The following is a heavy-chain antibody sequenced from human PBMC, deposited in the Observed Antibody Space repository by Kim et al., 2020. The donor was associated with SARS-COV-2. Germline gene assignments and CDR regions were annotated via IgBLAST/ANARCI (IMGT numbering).Heavy chain of an antibody. CDR3: AREANGYCGGDCYHWYFDL. CDR1: GFTFSSYS. CDR2: ISRDGGST. Sequence: GGSLRLSCAASGFTFSSYSMHWVRQAPGKGLEYVSAISRDGGSTYYADSVKGRFTISRDNSKNTLFLQMGSLRAEDMAVYYCAREANGYCGGDCYHWYFDLWGRGTLVIVS. D-gene: IGHD2-21*01. J-gene: IGHJ2*01. V-gene: IGHV3-64*02.